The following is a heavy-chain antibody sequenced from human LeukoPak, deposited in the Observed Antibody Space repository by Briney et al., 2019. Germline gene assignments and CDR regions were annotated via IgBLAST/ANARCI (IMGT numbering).Heavy chain of an antibody. CDR3: ARVQMSRGAFDI. CDR1: GGSISSGGYY. D-gene: IGHD5-24*01. J-gene: IGHJ3*02. Sequence: PSETLSLTCTVSGGSISSGGYYWSWIRQHPGKGLEWTGYIYCSGSTYYNPSLKSRVTISVDTSKNQFSLKLSSVTAADTAVYYCARVQMSRGAFDIWGQGTMVTVSS. V-gene: IGHV4-31*03. CDR2: IYCSGST.